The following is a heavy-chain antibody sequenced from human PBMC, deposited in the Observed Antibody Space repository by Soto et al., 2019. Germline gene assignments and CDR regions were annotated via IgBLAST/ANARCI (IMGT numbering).Heavy chain of an antibody. Sequence: GGSLRLSCAASGFTFSSYSMNWVRQAPGKGLEWVSSISSSSSYIYYAESVKGRFTISRDNAKNSLYLQMNSMRAEDTAVYYCARDGINWGSSDYWGQGTLVTVSS. CDR3: ARDGINWGSSDY. V-gene: IGHV3-21*01. J-gene: IGHJ4*02. CDR1: GFTFSSYS. CDR2: ISSSSSYI. D-gene: IGHD7-27*01.